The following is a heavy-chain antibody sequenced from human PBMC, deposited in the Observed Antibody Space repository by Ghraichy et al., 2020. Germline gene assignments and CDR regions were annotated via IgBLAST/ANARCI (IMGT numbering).Heavy chain of an antibody. J-gene: IGHJ6*02. CDR1: EFTFSRYA. CDR2: ISGSGGST. D-gene: IGHD5-18*01. CDR3: ARDPARGYNYGLQYSYYYAMDV. V-gene: IGHV3-23*01. Sequence: GGSLRLSCAVSEFTFSRYAMNWVRQAPGKGLEWVSGISGSGGSTHYADSVKGRFTISRDNSKNTLYLQMISLRAEDTAVYYCARDPARGYNYGLQYSYYYAMDVWGQGTTVTVSS.